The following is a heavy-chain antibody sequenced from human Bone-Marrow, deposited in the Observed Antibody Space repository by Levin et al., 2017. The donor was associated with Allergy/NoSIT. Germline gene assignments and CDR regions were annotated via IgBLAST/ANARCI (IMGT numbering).Heavy chain of an antibody. Sequence: SETLSLTCTVSGGSISSGVYFWSWIRQLPGKGLEWIGYVSHSGITFYNQSLKSRVTISGDTSKNLFSLNLSSVTAADTAVYYCARGIAIFGVVLAVNDAVDIWGQGTMVTVSS. D-gene: IGHD3-3*01. CDR3: ARGIAIFGVVLAVNDAVDI. CDR2: VSHSGIT. J-gene: IGHJ3*02. V-gene: IGHV4-31*03. CDR1: GGSISSGVYF.